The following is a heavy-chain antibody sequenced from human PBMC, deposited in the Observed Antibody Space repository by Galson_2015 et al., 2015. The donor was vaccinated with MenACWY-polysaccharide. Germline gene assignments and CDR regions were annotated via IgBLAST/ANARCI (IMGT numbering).Heavy chain of an antibody. V-gene: IGHV3-23*01. CDR3: AKVAVAGPMSFLDY. CDR2: VSGSGSST. CDR1: GFTFSSYA. D-gene: IGHD6-19*01. Sequence: SLRLSCAASGFTFSSYAMSWVRQAPGKGLEWVSTVSGSGSSTYYADSVKGRFTISRDNSKKTLYLQMGSLRAEDTAVYYCAKVAVAGPMSFLDYWGQGTLVTVSS. J-gene: IGHJ4*02.